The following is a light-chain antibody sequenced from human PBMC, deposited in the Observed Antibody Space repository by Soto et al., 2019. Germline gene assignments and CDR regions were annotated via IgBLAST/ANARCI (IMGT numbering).Light chain of an antibody. CDR1: QSVSSSY. J-gene: IGKJ1*01. CDR3: QQYGSSGT. V-gene: IGKV3-20*01. CDR2: GAS. Sequence: EILLTQSPATLALSPGERATLSCGASQSVSSSYLAWYQQKPGHAPRLLIYGASSRATGIPDKLSGSGSGTDFTLTISRLEPEDFAVYYCQQYGSSGTFGQGTKVDI.